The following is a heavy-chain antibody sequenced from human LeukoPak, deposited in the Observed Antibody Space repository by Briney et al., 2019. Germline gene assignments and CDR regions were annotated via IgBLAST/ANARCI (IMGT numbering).Heavy chain of an antibody. Sequence: SETLSLTCTVSGGSISSYYWSWIRQPPGKGLEWIGYIYYSGSTNYNPSLKSRVTISVDTSKNQFSLKLSSVTAADTAVYYCARHHVYYYFDYWGQGTLVTVSS. CDR1: GGSISSYY. CDR3: ARHHVYYYFDY. D-gene: IGHD1-14*01. CDR2: IYYSGST. J-gene: IGHJ4*02. V-gene: IGHV4-59*08.